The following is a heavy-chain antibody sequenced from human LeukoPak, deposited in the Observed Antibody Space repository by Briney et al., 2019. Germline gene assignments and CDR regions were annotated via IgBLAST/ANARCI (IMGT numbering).Heavy chain of an antibody. D-gene: IGHD2-21*02. CDR2: ISSSSSYI. V-gene: IGHV3-21*01. J-gene: IGHJ6*02. Sequence: GGSLRLSCAASGFTFSSYSMNWVRQAPGKGLEWVSSISSSSSYIYYADSVEGRFTISRDNAKNSLYLQMNSLRAEDTAVYYCARAPYCGGDCSVGYGMDVWGQGTTVTASS. CDR1: GFTFSSYS. CDR3: ARAPYCGGDCSVGYGMDV.